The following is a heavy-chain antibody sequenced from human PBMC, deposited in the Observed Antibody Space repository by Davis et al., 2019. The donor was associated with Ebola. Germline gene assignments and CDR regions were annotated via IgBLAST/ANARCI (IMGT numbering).Heavy chain of an antibody. Sequence: GESLKISCAASGFTFRDFYMIWVRQAPGKGLEWVSAISGSGGTTYYAGSVKGRFTVSRDNSKKTMYLQMNSLRAEDTAVYYCAKSGLSFGVVKYHYGMDVWGKGTTVTVSS. J-gene: IGHJ6*04. V-gene: IGHV3-23*01. D-gene: IGHD3-3*01. CDR2: ISGSGGTT. CDR1: GFTFRDFY. CDR3: AKSGLSFGVVKYHYGMDV.